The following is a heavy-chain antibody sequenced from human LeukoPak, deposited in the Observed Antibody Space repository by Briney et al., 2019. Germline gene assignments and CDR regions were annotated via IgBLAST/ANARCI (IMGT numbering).Heavy chain of an antibody. D-gene: IGHD1-26*01. CDR3: ARGLLSYLIYY. CDR2: INHSGST. V-gene: IGHV4-34*01. J-gene: IGHJ4*02. CDR1: GGSFSGYY. Sequence: WETLSLTYAVYGGSFSGYYWSWIRQPPGKGLEWIGEINHSGSTNYNPSLKSRVTISVDTSKNQFSLKLSSVTAADTAVYYCARGLLSYLIYYWSQGTLVTVSS.